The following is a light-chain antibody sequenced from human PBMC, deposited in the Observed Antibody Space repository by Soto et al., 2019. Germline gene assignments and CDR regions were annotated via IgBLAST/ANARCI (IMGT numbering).Light chain of an antibody. CDR2: DTN. Sequence: QAVVTQEPSLTVSPGGTVTLTCGSNTGTVTSGHYPYWFQQKPGQAPTTLIYDTNTRHSWTPARFSGSFLGGKAALTLSGAQPEDEADYYCLLSSHAVPSVFGGGTKLTVL. CDR1: TGTVTSGHY. J-gene: IGLJ3*02. CDR3: LLSSHAVPSV. V-gene: IGLV7-46*01.